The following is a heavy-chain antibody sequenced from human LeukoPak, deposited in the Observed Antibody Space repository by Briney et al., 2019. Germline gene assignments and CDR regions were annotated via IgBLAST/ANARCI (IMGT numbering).Heavy chain of an antibody. V-gene: IGHV3-7*03. CDR2: IKEDGSAK. D-gene: IGHD1-26*01. J-gene: IGHJ4*02. CDR1: GFIFTNYW. Sequence: PGGSLRLSCAASGFIFTNYWMTWVRQAPGKGLEWVANIKEDGSAKYYVDSVKGRFTISRDNAKNSLFLQMNSLRAEDTAVYYCGRDLGGRSGYWGQGTLVTVSS. CDR3: GRDLGGRSGY.